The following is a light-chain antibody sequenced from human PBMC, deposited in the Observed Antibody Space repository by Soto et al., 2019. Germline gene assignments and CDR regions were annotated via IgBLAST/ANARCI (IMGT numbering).Light chain of an antibody. Sequence: DIQMTQSPSSLSASVGDRVIITRRASQTISSHLNWYQQKPGKAPKLLIYAASSLQSGVPSRFSGSGSGTDFTLTISSLQPEDFATYYCQQSYSTPPTFGQGTRLEI. CDR1: QTISSH. J-gene: IGKJ5*01. CDR3: QQSYSTPPT. CDR2: AAS. V-gene: IGKV1-39*01.